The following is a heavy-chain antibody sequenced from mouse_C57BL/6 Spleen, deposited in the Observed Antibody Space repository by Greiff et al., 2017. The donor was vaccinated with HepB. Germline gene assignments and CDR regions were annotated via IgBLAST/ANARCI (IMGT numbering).Heavy chain of an antibody. D-gene: IGHD1-1*01. J-gene: IGHJ4*01. V-gene: IGHV5-4*01. CDR3: ARGITTVVAGAMDY. CDR1: GFTFSSYA. Sequence: EVQVVESGGGLVKPGGSLKLSCAASGFTFSSYAMSWVRQTPEKRLEWVATISDGGSYTYYPDNVKGRFTISRDNAKNNLYLQMSHLKSEDTAMYYCARGITTVVAGAMDYWGQGTSVTVSS. CDR2: ISDGGSYT.